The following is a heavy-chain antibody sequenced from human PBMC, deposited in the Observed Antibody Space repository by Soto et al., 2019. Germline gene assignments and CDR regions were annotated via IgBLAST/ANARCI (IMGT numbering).Heavy chain of an antibody. CDR1: GYTFTNYD. J-gene: IGHJ6*03. V-gene: IGHV1-8*01. CDR2: VNPNSGNT. D-gene: IGHD3-3*01. Sequence: ASVKVSCKASGYTFTNYDINWVRQAPGQGLEWMGWVNPNSGNTGYAQMFQGRLTMTTNTSTSTANMELNSLTSDDTAVYYCARGTGGGGAIFGMLIGGHKYYVDVWGKGTTVTVSS. CDR3: ARGTGGGGAIFGMLIGGHKYYVDV.